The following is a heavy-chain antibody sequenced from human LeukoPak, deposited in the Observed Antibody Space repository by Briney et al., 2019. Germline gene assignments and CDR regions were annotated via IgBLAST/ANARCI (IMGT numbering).Heavy chain of an antibody. CDR1: GYTFTSYA. J-gene: IGHJ4*02. D-gene: IGHD5/OR15-5a*01. CDR2: INAGNGNT. V-gene: IGHV1-3*01. CDR3: ARDQQATVYLFDY. Sequence: ASVKVSCKASGYTFTSYAMHWVRQAPGQRLEWMGWINAGNGNTKYSQKFQGRVTITRDASASTANMELSSLRSEDTAVYYCARDQQATVYLFDYWGQGTLVTVSS.